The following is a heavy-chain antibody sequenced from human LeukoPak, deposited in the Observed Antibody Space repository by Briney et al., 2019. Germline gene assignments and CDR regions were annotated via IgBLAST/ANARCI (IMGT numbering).Heavy chain of an antibody. V-gene: IGHV1-18*01. CDR2: ISAYNGNT. D-gene: IGHD6-6*01. J-gene: IGHJ4*02. CDR3: ARDRWSSSASAAPDDY. CDR1: GYTFTNYG. Sequence: EASVKVSCKASGYTFTNYGISWVRQAPGQGLEWMGWISAYNGNTVYAQKLQGRVTMTTDTSTSTAYMELRSLRSDDTAVYYCARDRWSSSASAAPDDYWGQGTLVTVSS.